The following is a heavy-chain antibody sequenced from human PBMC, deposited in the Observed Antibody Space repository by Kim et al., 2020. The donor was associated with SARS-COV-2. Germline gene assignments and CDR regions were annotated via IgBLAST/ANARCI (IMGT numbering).Heavy chain of an antibody. CDR2: ISGSGGST. V-gene: IGHV3-23*01. Sequence: GGSLRLSCAASGFTFSSYAMSWVRQAPGKGLEWVSAISGSGGSTYYADSVKGRFTISRDNSKNTLYLQMNSLRAEDTAVYYCAKVWSERITMIVGEAGGFDYWGQGTLVTVSS. CDR1: GFTFSSYA. J-gene: IGHJ4*02. D-gene: IGHD3-22*01. CDR3: AKVWSERITMIVGEAGGFDY.